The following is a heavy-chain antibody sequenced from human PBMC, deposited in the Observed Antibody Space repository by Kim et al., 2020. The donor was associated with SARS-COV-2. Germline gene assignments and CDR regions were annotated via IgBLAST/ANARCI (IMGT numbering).Heavy chain of an antibody. CDR2: ISWNSGSI. J-gene: IGHJ4*02. V-gene: IGHV3-9*01. D-gene: IGHD3-3*01. CDR3: AKDHKLRFLEWLSFGGYFDY. Sequence: GGSLRLSCAASGFTFGDYAMHWVRQAPGKGLEWVSGISWNSGSIGYADSVKGRFTISRDNAKNSLYLQMNSLRAEDTALYYCAKDHKLRFLEWLSFGGYFDYWGQGPLVPVSS. CDR1: GFTFGDYA.